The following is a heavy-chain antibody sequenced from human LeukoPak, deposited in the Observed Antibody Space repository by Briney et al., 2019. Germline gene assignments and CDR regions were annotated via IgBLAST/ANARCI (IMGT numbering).Heavy chain of an antibody. Sequence: SETLSLTCAVYGGSFSGYYWSWIRQPPGKGLERIGEINHSGSTNYNPSLKSRVAISVDTSKNQFSLKLSSVTAADTAVYYCARVPPVTRDRDGRNPRQNTVTTGRYFDYGGQGTLVTVSS. CDR1: GGSFSGYY. V-gene: IGHV4-34*01. CDR3: ARVPPVTRDRDGRNPRQNTVTTGRYFDY. CDR2: INHSGST. J-gene: IGHJ4*02. D-gene: IGHD4-17*01.